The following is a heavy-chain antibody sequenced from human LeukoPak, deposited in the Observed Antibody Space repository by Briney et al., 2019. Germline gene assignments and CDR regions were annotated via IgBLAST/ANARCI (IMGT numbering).Heavy chain of an antibody. CDR2: IYPGDSDT. CDR1: GYSFTSYW. D-gene: IGHD3-10*01. Sequence: GKSLKISCKGSGYSFTSYWIVLVRQLPANSLECMVIIYPGDSDTSYSPSFQGQVTISADKSISTAYLQWSSLKASDTAMYYCARQGEVTMVSGYDYWGQGTLVTVSS. CDR3: ARQGEVTMVSGYDY. J-gene: IGHJ4*02. V-gene: IGHV5-51*01.